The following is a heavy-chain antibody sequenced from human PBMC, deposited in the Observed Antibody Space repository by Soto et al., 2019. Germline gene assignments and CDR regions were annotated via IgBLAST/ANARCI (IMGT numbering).Heavy chain of an antibody. V-gene: IGHV4-39*01. CDR2: VYFSGST. Sequence: SETLSLTCDFSGGSISSRSHYWGWIRRPPGKGLEWIGSVYFSGSTKYNSSLKSRATISVDTSKNQFSLKMSSVTAADTALYVWARLHTENHNIATRGQG. J-gene: IGHJ4*02. D-gene: IGHD1-20*01. CDR3: ARLHTENHNIAT. CDR1: GGSISSRSHY.